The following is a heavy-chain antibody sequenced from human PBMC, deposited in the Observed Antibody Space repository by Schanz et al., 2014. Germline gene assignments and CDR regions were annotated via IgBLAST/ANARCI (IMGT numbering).Heavy chain of an antibody. V-gene: IGHV1-8*01. CDR2: MNPNSGDT. D-gene: IGHD2-2*01. Sequence: QVQLVQSGAEVKKPGASVKVSCRASGYPFTSDDITWVRQAPGQGLEWMGWMNPNSGDTGYPRKFQDRVTMTRNTSISTAYMELNSLTSEDTAVYYCARAPTAYCSDTSCLGTPFDYWGQGTLVTVSS. CDR3: ARAPTAYCSDTSCLGTPFDY. CDR1: GYPFTSDD. J-gene: IGHJ4*02.